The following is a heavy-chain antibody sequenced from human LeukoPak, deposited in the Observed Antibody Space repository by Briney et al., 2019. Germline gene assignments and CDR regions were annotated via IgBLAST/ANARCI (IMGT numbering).Heavy chain of an antibody. D-gene: IGHD4-23*01. CDR3: ATLTTVVLDAFDI. CDR2: ISSRSGSI. J-gene: IGHJ3*02. V-gene: IGHV3-21*01. Sequence: TSGGSLRLSCAASGFTFRSHSMNWVRQAPGKGLEWVSSISSRSGSIYYAGSVKGLFTISRDNAKNSLYLQMNSLRAEDTAVYYCATLTTVVLDAFDIWGQGTMVTVSS. CDR1: GFTFRSHS.